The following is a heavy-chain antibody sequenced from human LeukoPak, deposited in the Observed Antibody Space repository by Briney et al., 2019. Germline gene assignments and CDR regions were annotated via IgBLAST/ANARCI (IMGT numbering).Heavy chain of an antibody. J-gene: IGHJ4*02. V-gene: IGHV3-30*18. D-gene: IGHD3-22*01. CDR3: AKGSSAYGHPTSPLFDF. CDR1: RFALNDYG. CDR2: VSADGTER. Sequence: PRGSLRLSCIGSRFALNDYGMHWVRQAPGRGLEWVAVVSADGTERHYADSVKGRFTISRDNAKNTLFLQMSSLKTEDTAVYYCAKGSSAYGHPTSPLFDFWGQGTLVTVSS.